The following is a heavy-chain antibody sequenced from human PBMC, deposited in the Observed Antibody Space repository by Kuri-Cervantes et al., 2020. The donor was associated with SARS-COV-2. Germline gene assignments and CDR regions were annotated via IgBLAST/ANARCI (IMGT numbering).Heavy chain of an antibody. D-gene: IGHD6-6*01. V-gene: IGHV3-21*01. CDR3: ARGSSSTYFDY. CDR2: ISSSSYI. J-gene: IGHJ4*02. CDR1: GFTFSSYS. Sequence: GGSLRLSCAASGFTFSSYSMNWVRQAPGKGLEWVSSISSSSYIYYADSVKGRFTISRDNAKNSLYLQMNSLGAEDTAVYYCARGSSSTYFDYWGQGTLVTVSS.